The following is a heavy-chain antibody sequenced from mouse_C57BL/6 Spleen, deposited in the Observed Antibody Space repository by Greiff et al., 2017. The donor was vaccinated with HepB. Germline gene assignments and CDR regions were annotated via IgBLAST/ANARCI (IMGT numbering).Heavy chain of an antibody. CDR1: GYTFTSYW. CDR2: IHPNSGST. J-gene: IGHJ3*01. CDR3: ARRDSNWAWFAY. Sequence: QVQLQQPGAELVKPGASVKLSCKASGYTFTSYWMHWVKQRTGQGLEWIGMIHPNSGSTNYNEKFKSKATLTVDKSSSTAYMQLSSLTSEDSAVYYCARRDSNWAWFAYWGQGTLVTVSA. V-gene: IGHV1-64*01. D-gene: IGHD2-5*01.